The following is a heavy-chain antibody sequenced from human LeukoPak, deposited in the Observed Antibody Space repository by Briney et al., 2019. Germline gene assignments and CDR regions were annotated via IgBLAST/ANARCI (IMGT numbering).Heavy chain of an antibody. CDR2: ISGSGGST. J-gene: IGHJ4*02. D-gene: IGHD3-10*01. Sequence: PGGSLTLPCAASGFSFSSNAMRWVRHAPGKGLEGVSGISGSGGSTVYAASVKGRFTISRDNSKNTLYLQMNCLRAEDTAVYYCAKDLLSGSGSYSWGVFDYWGQGTLVTVSS. CDR3: AKDLLSGSGSYSWGVFDY. V-gene: IGHV3-23*01. CDR1: GFSFSSNA.